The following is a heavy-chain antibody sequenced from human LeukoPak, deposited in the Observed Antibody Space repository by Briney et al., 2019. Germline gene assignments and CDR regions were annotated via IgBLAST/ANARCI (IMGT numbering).Heavy chain of an antibody. D-gene: IGHD3-10*01. J-gene: IGHJ6*02. CDR2: IYPGDSGT. V-gene: IGHV5-51*04. CDR3: ASGTLWYYYGMDV. CDR1: GYSFTSDW. Sequence: GESLKSSCKGSGYSFTSDWIGWVRQMPGKGLEWMGIIYPGDSGTRSSPSFQGQVTISADKPISTAYLQWSSLKASDTAMYYCASGTLWYYYGMDVWGQGTTVTVSS.